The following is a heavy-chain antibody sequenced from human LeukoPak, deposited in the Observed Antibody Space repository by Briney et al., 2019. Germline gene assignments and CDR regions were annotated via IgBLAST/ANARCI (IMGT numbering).Heavy chain of an antibody. CDR2: IYYSGTT. CDR1: GGSIRSYY. Sequence: KSSETLSLTCTVSGGSIRSYYWTWIRQPPGKRLEWIGYIYYSGTTNYNPSLKSRVTISVDTSKNQFSLKLSSVTAADTAVYYCARGTYYDILTGPPLFDYWGQGTVVTVSP. J-gene: IGHJ4*02. V-gene: IGHV4-59*01. D-gene: IGHD3-9*01. CDR3: ARGTYYDILTGPPLFDY.